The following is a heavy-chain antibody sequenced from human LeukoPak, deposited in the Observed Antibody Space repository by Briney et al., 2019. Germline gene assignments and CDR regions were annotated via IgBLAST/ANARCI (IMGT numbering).Heavy chain of an antibody. CDR2: ISGSGGST. Sequence: GGSLRLSCAASGFTFSSYAMSWVRQAPGKGLEWVSAISGSGGSTYYADSVKGRFTISRDNSKNTLYLQTNSLRAEDTAVYYCAKCPFRAAAGTCYYGMDVWGQGTTVTVSS. D-gene: IGHD6-13*01. V-gene: IGHV3-23*01. J-gene: IGHJ6*02. CDR1: GFTFSSYA. CDR3: AKCPFRAAAGTCYYGMDV.